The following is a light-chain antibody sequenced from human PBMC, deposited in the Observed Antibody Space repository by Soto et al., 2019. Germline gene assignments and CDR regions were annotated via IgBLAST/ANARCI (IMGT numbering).Light chain of an antibody. CDR1: SSDVVGYKY. CDR3: SSYTSSTTVV. CDR2: EVS. J-gene: IGLJ2*01. V-gene: IGLV2-14*01. Sequence: QSVLTQPASVSGSPGQSITISCTGTSSDVVGYKYVSWYQHHPGKAPKLMIYEVSYRPSGISNRFSGSKSGNTASLTISGLQAEDEADYYCSSYTSSTTVVFGGGTKLTVL.